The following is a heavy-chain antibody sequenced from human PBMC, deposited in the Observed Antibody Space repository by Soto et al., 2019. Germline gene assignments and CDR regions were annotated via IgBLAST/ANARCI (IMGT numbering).Heavy chain of an antibody. Sequence: QLQLQESGPGLVKPSETLSLTCTVSGGSISSSSYYWGWVRQPPGKGLEWIVSIYYSGTTHYNPSLKSRVTISVDASKNQFSLKLSSVTAADTAVYYCARNGHYDSSGYYSFFDYWGQGTLVTVSS. CDR1: GGSISSSSYY. CDR3: ARNGHYDSSGYYSFFDY. J-gene: IGHJ4*02. CDR2: IYYSGTT. D-gene: IGHD3-22*01. V-gene: IGHV4-39*01.